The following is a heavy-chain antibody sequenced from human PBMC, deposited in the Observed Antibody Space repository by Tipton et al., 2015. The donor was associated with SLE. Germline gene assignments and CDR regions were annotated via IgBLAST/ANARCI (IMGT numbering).Heavy chain of an antibody. CDR2: INGDGTRT. J-gene: IGHJ4*02. CDR3: AREGSEDLDY. Sequence: SLRLSCAVSGFTFYAYWMHWVRLTPGKGLVWVARINGDGTRTTYADSVKGRFTISRDNAKNTLYLQMSSLGVEDTAVYYCAREGSEDLDYWGRGTLVTVSS. D-gene: IGHD1-14*01. V-gene: IGHV3-74*03. CDR1: GFTFYAYW.